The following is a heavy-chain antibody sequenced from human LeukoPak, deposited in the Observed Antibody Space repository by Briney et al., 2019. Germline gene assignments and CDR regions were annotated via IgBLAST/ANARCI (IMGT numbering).Heavy chain of an antibody. D-gene: IGHD3-10*01. CDR1: GGSISSYY. J-gene: IGHJ6*03. CDR2: IYYSGYT. CDR3: ARTTMVRGTYYMDV. V-gene: IGHV4-59*01. Sequence: SETLSLTCTVSGGSISSYYWSWLRQPPGKGLEWVGCIYYSGYTNYKASLKSRVTISVDTSKNQFSLKLSSVTAADTAVYYCARTTMVRGTYYMDVWGKGTTVTVSS.